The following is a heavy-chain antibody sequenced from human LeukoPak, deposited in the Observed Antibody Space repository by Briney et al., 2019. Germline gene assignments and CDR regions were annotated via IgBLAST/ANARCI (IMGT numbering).Heavy chain of an antibody. CDR3: ARGYARGFDY. V-gene: IGHV3-48*03. D-gene: IGHD1-1*01. CDR1: GFTFSNYE. J-gene: IGHJ4*02. CDR2: ISSSGGSI. Sequence: GGSLRLSCAASGFTFSNYEMSWVRQAPGKGLERVAYISSSGGSIYYADSLKGRFTISRDNAKNSLYLQMNSLRVEDTAVYYWARGYARGFDYWGQGALVTVSS.